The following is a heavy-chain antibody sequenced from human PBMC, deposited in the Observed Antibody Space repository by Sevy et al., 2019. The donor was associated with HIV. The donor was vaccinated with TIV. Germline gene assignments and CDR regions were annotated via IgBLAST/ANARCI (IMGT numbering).Heavy chain of an antibody. V-gene: IGHV3-66*01. CDR1: GFTVSCNY. J-gene: IGHJ4*02. CDR2: IFSGGST. D-gene: IGHD2-15*01. CDR3: ACGSGPYFDY. Sequence: GGSLRLSCAASGFTVSCNYMSWVRQVPGKGLEWVSVIFSGGSTYYADSVKGRFTISRDNSKNMLFLQMNSLRVEDTAVYYCACGSGPYFDYWGQGTLVTVSS.